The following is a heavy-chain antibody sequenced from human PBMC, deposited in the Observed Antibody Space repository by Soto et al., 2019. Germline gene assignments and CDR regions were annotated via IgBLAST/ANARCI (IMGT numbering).Heavy chain of an antibody. D-gene: IGHD5-12*01. V-gene: IGHV4-59*08. CDR2: IYYSGST. J-gene: IGHJ4*02. CDR3: ALHPAPGNGYNQFDY. Sequence: SETLSLTCTVSGGSISSYYWSWIRQPPGKGLEWIGYIYYSGSTNYNPSLKSRVTISVDTSKNQFSLKLSSVTAADTAVYYCALHPAPGNGYNQFDYWGQGTLVTGSS. CDR1: GGSISSYY.